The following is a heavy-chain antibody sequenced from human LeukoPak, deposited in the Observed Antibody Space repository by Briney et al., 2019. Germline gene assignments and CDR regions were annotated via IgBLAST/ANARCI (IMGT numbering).Heavy chain of an antibody. CDR2: ISSSSYI. CDR3: ARRWRLWFGELSGPYAFDI. D-gene: IGHD3-10*01. J-gene: IGHJ3*02. V-gene: IGHV3-21*01. Sequence: GGSLRLSCAASGFTFSSYSMNWVRQAPGKGLEWVSSISSSSYIYYADSVKGRFTISRDNAKNSLYLQMNGLRAEDTAVYYCARRWRLWFGELSGPYAFDIWGQGTMVTVSS. CDR1: GFTFSSYS.